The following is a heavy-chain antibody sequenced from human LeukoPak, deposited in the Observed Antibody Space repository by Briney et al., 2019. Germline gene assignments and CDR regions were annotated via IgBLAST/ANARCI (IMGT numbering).Heavy chain of an antibody. CDR1: GGSFSGYY. J-gene: IGHJ5*02. D-gene: IGHD3-16*01. Sequence: LSLTCAVYGGSFSGYYWSWIRQPPGKGLEWVAVISYDGSNKYYSDSVKGRFTISRDNSKNTLYLQMNSLRAEDTAVYYCAVYFDGGWFDPWGQGTLVTVSS. CDR2: ISYDGSNK. V-gene: IGHV3-30*03. CDR3: AVYFDGGWFDP.